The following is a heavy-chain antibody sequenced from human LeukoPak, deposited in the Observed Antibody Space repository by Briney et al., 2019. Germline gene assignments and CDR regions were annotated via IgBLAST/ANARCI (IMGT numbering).Heavy chain of an antibody. Sequence: TLSLTCTVSGGSISSGDYYWSWIRQPPGKGLEWIGYIYYSGSTYYNPSLKSRVTMSVDTSKNQFSLKLSSVTAADTAVYYCARVSYDYVWGSYLPFDYWGQGTLVTVSS. D-gene: IGHD3-16*02. J-gene: IGHJ4*02. CDR3: ARVSYDYVWGSYLPFDY. V-gene: IGHV4-30-4*08. CDR1: GGSISSGDYY. CDR2: IYYSGST.